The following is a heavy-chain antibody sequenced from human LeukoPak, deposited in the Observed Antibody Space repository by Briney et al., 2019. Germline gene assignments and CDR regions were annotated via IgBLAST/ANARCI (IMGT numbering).Heavy chain of an antibody. J-gene: IGHJ5*02. V-gene: IGHV1-69*04. CDR3: AREVVTTNRNWFDP. Sequence: SVNVSFKPSLGTFSSYVISSVRQAPGHRLEGMGRSFPIFWIANFAQKFQGRVTIPADKSTSTAYMELSSLRSEDTPAYYCAREVVTTNRNWFDPWGQGNLVTVSS. CDR2: SFPIFWIA. CDR1: LGTFSSYV. D-gene: IGHD4-11*01.